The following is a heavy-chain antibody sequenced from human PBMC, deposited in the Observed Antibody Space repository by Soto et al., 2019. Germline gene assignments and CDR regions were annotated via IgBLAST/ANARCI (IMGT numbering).Heavy chain of an antibody. CDR3: ARDWRGAEGFDP. Sequence: QIKLVQSGAEVKKPGASVKVSCRASGDTFIPYGFSWVRQAPGQGLEWMGWIRAHNGDTNYAQKFQGRITMTTDTSTTTSYMELRSLIYDDTAVYFCARDWRGAEGFDPWGQGTLVIVSS. V-gene: IGHV1-18*01. CDR2: IRAHNGDT. J-gene: IGHJ5*02. CDR1: GDTFIPYG. D-gene: IGHD3-3*01.